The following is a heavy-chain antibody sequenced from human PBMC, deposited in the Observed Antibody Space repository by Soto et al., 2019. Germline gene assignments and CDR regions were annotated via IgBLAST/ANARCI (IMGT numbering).Heavy chain of an antibody. CDR1: GFTFSSCA. D-gene: IGHD6-13*01. Sequence: PGGSLRLSCGASGFTFSSCAMSWVRQAPGKGLEWVSAISGSGGSTYYADSVKGRFTISRDNSKNTLYLQMNSLRAEDTAVYYCARIAAAGSIRYFDYCGHGTLVTVSP. V-gene: IGHV3-23*01. CDR2: ISGSGGST. J-gene: IGHJ4*01. CDR3: ARIAAAGSIRYFDY.